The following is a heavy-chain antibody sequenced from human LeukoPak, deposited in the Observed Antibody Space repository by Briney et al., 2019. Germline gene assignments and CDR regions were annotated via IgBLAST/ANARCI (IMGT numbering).Heavy chain of an antibody. V-gene: IGHV1-69*13. CDR1: GYTFTSYA. Sequence: SVKVSCKASGYTFTSYAISWVRQAPGQGLEWMGGIIPIFGTANYAQRFQGRVTITADESTSTAYMELSSLRSEDTAVYYCARETGGAIGSTDFDYWGQGTLVTVSS. J-gene: IGHJ4*02. D-gene: IGHD4-17*01. CDR2: IIPIFGTA. CDR3: ARETGGAIGSTDFDY.